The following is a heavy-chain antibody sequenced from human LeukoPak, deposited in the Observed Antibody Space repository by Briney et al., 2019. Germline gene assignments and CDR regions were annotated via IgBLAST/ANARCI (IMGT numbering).Heavy chain of an antibody. CDR3: ARSYGNCWFN. CDR2: ISPGDSET. J-gene: IGHJ4*02. V-gene: IGHV5-51*01. CDR1: GYIFTNYW. Sequence: WGSPKISCKGSGYIFTNYWIAWVRHMPRKGQEWIGIISPGDSETKFIQSFQRQVTISADRSISTAYLQWSSLTASDTAMYYCARSYGNCWFNWGQGTLVTVSS. D-gene: IGHD5-18*01.